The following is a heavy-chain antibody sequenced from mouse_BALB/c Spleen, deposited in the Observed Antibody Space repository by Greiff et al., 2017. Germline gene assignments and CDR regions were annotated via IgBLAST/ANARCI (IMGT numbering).Heavy chain of an antibody. Sequence: QVQLQQSGAELMKPGASVKISCKATGYTFSSYWIEWVKQRPGHGLEWIGEILPGSGSTNYNEKFKGKATFTADTSSNTAYMQLSSLTSEDSAVYYCARRRELLRSFDYWGQGTTLTVSS. D-gene: IGHD1-1*01. V-gene: IGHV1-9*01. CDR2: ILPGSGST. CDR1: GYTFSSYW. CDR3: ARRRELLRSFDY. J-gene: IGHJ2*01.